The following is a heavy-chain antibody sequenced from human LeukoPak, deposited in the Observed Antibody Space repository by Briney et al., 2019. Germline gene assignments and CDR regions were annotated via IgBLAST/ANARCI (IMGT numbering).Heavy chain of an antibody. CDR1: GFTFSSYA. CDR3: AKTLSYSSGWVY. J-gene: IGHJ4*02. D-gene: IGHD6-19*01. CDR2: ISGSGGST. Sequence: PGGSLRLSCAASGFTFSSYAMSWVRQAPGKGLEWVSAISGSGGSTYYADSVKARFSISRDNSKSTVYLQMNSLRAEDTAVYYCAKTLSYSSGWVYWGQGTLVTVSS. V-gene: IGHV3-23*01.